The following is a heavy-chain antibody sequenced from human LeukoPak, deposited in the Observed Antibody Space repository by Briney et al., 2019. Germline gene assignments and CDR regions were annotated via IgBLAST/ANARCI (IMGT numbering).Heavy chain of an antibody. Sequence: GGSLRLSCAASGFTFSSYAMSWVRQAPGKGLEWVSAISGSGGSTYYADSVKGRFTISRDNSKNTLYLQMNSLRAEDTAVYYCSKDPIVVDPAARGGAYWGQETLATVPP. CDR1: GFTFSSYA. V-gene: IGHV3-23*01. D-gene: IGHD2-2*01. CDR3: SKDPIVVDPAARGGAY. CDR2: ISGSGGST. J-gene: IGHJ4*02.